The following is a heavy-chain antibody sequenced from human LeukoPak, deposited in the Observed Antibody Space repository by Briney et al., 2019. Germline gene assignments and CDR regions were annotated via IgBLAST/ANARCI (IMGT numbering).Heavy chain of an antibody. D-gene: IGHD3/OR15-3a*01. V-gene: IGHV4-61*01. CDR1: GGSVSSGTYY. Sequence: SETLSLTCTVSGGSVSSGTYYWSCIREPPGKGLEWIGYIYYSGSTNYNPSLKSRVTISVDTSKNQFSLKLSSVTAADTAVYYCARAGVGLLIYGMDVWGQGTTVTVSS. CDR2: IYYSGST. J-gene: IGHJ6*02. CDR3: ARAGVGLLIYGMDV.